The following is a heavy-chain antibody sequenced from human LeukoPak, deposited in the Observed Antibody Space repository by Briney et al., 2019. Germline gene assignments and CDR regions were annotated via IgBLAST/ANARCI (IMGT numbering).Heavy chain of an antibody. CDR2: INTDGSYT. V-gene: IGHV3-74*01. D-gene: IGHD3-10*01. CDR3: TSDTFGARDS. CDR1: GISFSSYW. Sequence: GGSLRLSCAASGISFSSYWMTWVRQAPGKGLVWVSRINTDGSYTSYADSVKGRFTISRDNAKNTLYLQMNSLRAEDTAVYYCTSDTFGARDSWGQGTLVTVSS. J-gene: IGHJ4*02.